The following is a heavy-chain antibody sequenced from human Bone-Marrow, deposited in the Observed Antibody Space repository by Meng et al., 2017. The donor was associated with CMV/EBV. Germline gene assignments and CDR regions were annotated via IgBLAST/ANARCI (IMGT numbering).Heavy chain of an antibody. Sequence: ASVKVSCKASGYTFTSYYMHWVRQAPGQGLEWMGIINPSGGSTSYAQKFQGRVTMTRDTSTSTVYMELSSLRSEDTAVYYCARVGYDILTGYPADAFDIWGQGPMVTVSS. CDR1: GYTFTSYY. D-gene: IGHD3-9*01. CDR2: INPSGGST. J-gene: IGHJ3*02. CDR3: ARVGYDILTGYPADAFDI. V-gene: IGHV1-46*01.